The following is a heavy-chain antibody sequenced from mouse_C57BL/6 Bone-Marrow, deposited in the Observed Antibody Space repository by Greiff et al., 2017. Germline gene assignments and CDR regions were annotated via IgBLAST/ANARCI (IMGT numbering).Heavy chain of an antibody. D-gene: IGHD2-10*01. V-gene: IGHV1-69*01. CDR1: GYTFTSYW. CDR3: ATYYGQGSWFAY. J-gene: IGHJ3*01. CDR2: LDPSDSYT. Sequence: VQLQQPGAELVMPGASVKLSCKASGYTFTSYWMHWVKQRPGQGLEWIGELDPSDSYTNYNQKFKGKSTLTVDKSSSTAYMQLSSLTSEDSAVYYCATYYGQGSWFAYWGQGTLVTVSA.